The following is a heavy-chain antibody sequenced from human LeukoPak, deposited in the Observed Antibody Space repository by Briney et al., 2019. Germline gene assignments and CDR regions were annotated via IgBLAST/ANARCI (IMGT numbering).Heavy chain of an antibody. V-gene: IGHV1-69*05. J-gene: IGHJ6*03. CDR2: IIPIFGTA. CDR3: ARSPSPKYGIVVVPAAMGLPLYYYYMDV. D-gene: IGHD2-2*01. Sequence: SVKVSCKASGYTFTSYGISWVRQAPGQGLEWMGGIIPIFGTANYAQKFQGRVTITTDESTSTAYMELSSLRSEDTAVYYCARSPSPKYGIVVVPAAMGLPLYYYYMDVWGKGTTVTVSS. CDR1: GYTFTSYG.